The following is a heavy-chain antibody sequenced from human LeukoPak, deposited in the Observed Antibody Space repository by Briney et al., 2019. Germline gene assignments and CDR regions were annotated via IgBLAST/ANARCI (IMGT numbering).Heavy chain of an antibody. CDR3: ARSRPLGYCSGGSCLGYSGY. V-gene: IGHV4-34*01. Sequence: SETLSLTCAVYGGSFSGYYWSWIRQPPGKGLEWVGEINHSGSTNYNPSLKSRVTISVDTSKNQFSLKLSSVTAADMAVYYCARSRPLGYCSGGSCLGYSGYWGQGTLVTVSS. CDR2: INHSGST. D-gene: IGHD2-15*01. CDR1: GGSFSGYY. J-gene: IGHJ4*02.